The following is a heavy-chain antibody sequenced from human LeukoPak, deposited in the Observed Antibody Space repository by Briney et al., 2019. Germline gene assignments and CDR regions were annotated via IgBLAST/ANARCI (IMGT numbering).Heavy chain of an antibody. V-gene: IGHV3-30*18. Sequence: GGSLRLSCAASGFTFSSYGMHWVRQAPGKGLEWVAVISYDGSNKYYADSVKGRFTISRDNSKNTLYLQMNSLRAEDTAVYYCAKAPVEYSFFDYWGQGTLVTVSS. CDR2: ISYDGSNK. D-gene: IGHD5-18*01. CDR1: GFTFSSYG. CDR3: AKAPVEYSFFDY. J-gene: IGHJ4*02.